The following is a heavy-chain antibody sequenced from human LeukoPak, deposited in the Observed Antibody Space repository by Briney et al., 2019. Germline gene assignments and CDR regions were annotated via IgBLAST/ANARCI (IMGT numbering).Heavy chain of an antibody. Sequence: ASVKDSCKASGYTFTGYYMHWVRQAPGQGLEWMGWINPNSGGTNYAQKFQGWVTMTRDTSISTAYMERSRLRSDDTAVYYCARAGIAATLNRDYYYGMDVWGKGTTVTVSS. CDR2: INPNSGGT. V-gene: IGHV1-2*04. CDR3: ARAGIAATLNRDYYYGMDV. J-gene: IGHJ6*04. CDR1: GYTFTGYY. D-gene: IGHD2-15*01.